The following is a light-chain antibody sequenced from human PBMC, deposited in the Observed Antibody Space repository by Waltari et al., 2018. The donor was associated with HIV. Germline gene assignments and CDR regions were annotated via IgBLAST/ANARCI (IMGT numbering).Light chain of an antibody. Sequence: SFELTQPPSVSVSPGQTARITCSGDELARQYVYWYQQKPGQAPVVVIYKDTERPSGVPERFSGSSSWTTVTLTINGVQAEDEADYYCQSAGTDGTQVFGSGTKVTVL. CDR2: KDT. CDR3: QSAGTDGTQV. J-gene: IGLJ1*01. V-gene: IGLV3-25*03. CDR1: ELARQY.